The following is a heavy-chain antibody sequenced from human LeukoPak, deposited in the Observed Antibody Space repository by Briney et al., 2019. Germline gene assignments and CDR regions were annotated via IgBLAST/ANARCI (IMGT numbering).Heavy chain of an antibody. Sequence: TLSLTCAVSGYSISSGYYWIWIRQPPGKALEWLARIDWDDDKFYSTSLKTRLTISKDTSKNQVVLTMTNMDPVDTATYYCARLNSGTYLDYWGQGTLVTVSS. CDR1: GYSISSGYY. CDR3: ARLNSGTYLDY. V-gene: IGHV2-70*16. D-gene: IGHD1-26*01. CDR2: IDWDDDK. J-gene: IGHJ4*02.